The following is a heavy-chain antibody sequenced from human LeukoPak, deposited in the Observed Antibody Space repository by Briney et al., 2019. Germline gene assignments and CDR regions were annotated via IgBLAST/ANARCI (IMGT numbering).Heavy chain of an antibody. Sequence: GGSLRLSCAASRFTFSSYAMHWVRQAPGRGLEWVSYISSSGNAIYYADSVKGRFTISRDNARNSVYLHMDSLRVEDTAVYYCARAPLEIVAIDYWGQGTLVPVSS. V-gene: IGHV3-48*03. CDR3: ARAPLEIVAIDY. CDR2: ISSSGNAI. J-gene: IGHJ4*02. CDR1: RFTFSSYA. D-gene: IGHD5-12*01.